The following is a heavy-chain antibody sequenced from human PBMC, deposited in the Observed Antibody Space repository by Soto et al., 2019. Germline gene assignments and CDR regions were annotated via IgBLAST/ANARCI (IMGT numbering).Heavy chain of an antibody. Sequence: ASETLSLTCTVSGGSISSSSYYWGWIRQPPGKGLEWIGSIYYSGSTYYNPSLKSRVTISVDTSKNQFSLKLSSVTAADTAVYYCARQVYYIGIYYYYYMDLWGKGTTVTVSS. D-gene: IGHD3-22*01. V-gene: IGHV4-39*01. CDR2: IYYSGST. CDR3: ARQVYYIGIYYYYYMDL. J-gene: IGHJ6*03. CDR1: GGSISSSSYY.